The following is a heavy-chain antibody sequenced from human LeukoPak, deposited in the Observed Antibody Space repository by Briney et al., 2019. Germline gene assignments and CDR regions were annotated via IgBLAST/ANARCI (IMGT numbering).Heavy chain of an antibody. D-gene: IGHD2-15*01. CDR1: GYTFTSYG. V-gene: IGHV1-69*05. J-gene: IGHJ3*02. CDR3: ARDGRGSSPHAFDI. Sequence: SVKVSCKASGYTFTSYGISWVRQAPGQGLEWMGGIIPIFGTANYAQKFQGRVTITTDESTSTAYMELSSLRSEDTAVYYCARDGRGSSPHAFDIWGQGTMVTVSS. CDR2: IIPIFGTA.